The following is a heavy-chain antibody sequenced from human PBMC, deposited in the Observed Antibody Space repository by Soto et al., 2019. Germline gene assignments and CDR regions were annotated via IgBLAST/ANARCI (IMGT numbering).Heavy chain of an antibody. V-gene: IGHV4-34*01. D-gene: IGHD3-3*01. J-gene: IGHJ6*02. CDR3: ARGRGFLEWLLGPYYYYGMDV. CDR2: INHSGST. Sequence: SETLSLTCAVYGGSFSGYYWSWIRQPPGKGLEWIGEINHSGSTNYNPSLKSRVTISVDTSKNQFSLKLSSVTAADTAVYYCARGRGFLEWLLGPYYYYGMDVWGQGTTVTVSS. CDR1: GGSFSGYY.